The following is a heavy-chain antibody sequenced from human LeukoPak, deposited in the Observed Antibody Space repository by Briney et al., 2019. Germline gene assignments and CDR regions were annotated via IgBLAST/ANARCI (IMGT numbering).Heavy chain of an antibody. CDR3: ARGPSTYNYAYYFYMDV. D-gene: IGHD5-18*01. Sequence: SETLSLTCTASGGSISSSSYYWGWIRQPPGKGLEWIGEINHSGSTNYNPSLKSRITISVDTSKNQFSLKLSSVTAADTAVYYCARGPSTYNYAYYFYMDVWGKGTTVTVSS. V-gene: IGHV4-39*07. CDR2: INHSGST. J-gene: IGHJ6*03. CDR1: GGSISSSSYY.